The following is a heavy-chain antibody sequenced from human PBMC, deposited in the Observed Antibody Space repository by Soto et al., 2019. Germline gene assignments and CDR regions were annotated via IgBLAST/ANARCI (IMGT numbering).Heavy chain of an antibody. J-gene: IGHJ6*02. V-gene: IGHV1-69*06. Sequence: GASVKVSCKASGGTFSSYAISWARQAPGQGLEWMGGIIPIFGTANYAQKFQGRVTITADKSTSTAYMELSSLRSEDTAVYYCARVPGSVFWSGSTQYPSYYYYGMDVWGQGTTVTVSS. CDR3: ARVPGSVFWSGSTQYPSYYYYGMDV. CDR1: GGTFSSYA. D-gene: IGHD3-3*01. CDR2: IIPIFGTA.